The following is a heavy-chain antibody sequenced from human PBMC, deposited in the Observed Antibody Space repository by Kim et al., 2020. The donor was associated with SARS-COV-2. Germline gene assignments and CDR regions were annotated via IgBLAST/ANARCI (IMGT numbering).Heavy chain of an antibody. CDR3: ARDSDLSGSFFDL. J-gene: IGHJ5*02. V-gene: IGHV3-30*15. D-gene: IGHD3-10*01. Sequence: YYADSVKGRFPISRDSSNDTVDLQVSRLRPEDPALYFCARDSDLSGSFFDLWGQGTQVTVSS.